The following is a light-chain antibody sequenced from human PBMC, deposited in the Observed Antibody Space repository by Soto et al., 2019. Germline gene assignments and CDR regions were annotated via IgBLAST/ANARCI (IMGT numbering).Light chain of an antibody. J-gene: IGKJ2*01. V-gene: IGKV3-15*01. CDR1: QSVRSN. CDR2: GAS. CDR3: QQYNNWPYT. Sequence: VMTQSPPTLSVSPGERATLSCRASQSVRSNLAWYQQKPGQAPRLLMYGASTWATGIPARFSGSGSGTEFTLTITSLQSEDFAVYYCQQYNNWPYTFGQGTKVDIK.